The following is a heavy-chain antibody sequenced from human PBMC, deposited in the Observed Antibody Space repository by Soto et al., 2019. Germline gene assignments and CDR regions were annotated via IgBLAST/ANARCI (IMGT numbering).Heavy chain of an antibody. Sequence: SETLSLTCSVSTYSIGSGFFLCWSRQPPGKGLEWIGSIFHTGDTYYNASLRNRITMSVDTSRNQFSLKLTSLTAADTAVYYCARDTNSLDPWGQGTLVTVSS. J-gene: IGHJ5*02. V-gene: IGHV4-38-2*02. CDR1: TYSIGSGFF. D-gene: IGHD1-26*01. CDR3: ARDTNSLDP. CDR2: IFHTGDT.